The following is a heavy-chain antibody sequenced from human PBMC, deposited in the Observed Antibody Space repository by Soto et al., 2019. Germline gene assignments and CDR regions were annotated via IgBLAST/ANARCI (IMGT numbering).Heavy chain of an antibody. J-gene: IGHJ5*02. CDR1: GFTFSIYW. D-gene: IGHD3-3*01. V-gene: IGHV3-7*05. Sequence: GGSLRLSCAASGFTFSIYWMSWFRQAPGKGLEWVANIKQDGSEKYYVDSVKGRFTISRDNAKNSLYLQMNSLRAEDTAVYYCARDSETYYDFWSGYLGFDPWGQGTLVTVSS. CDR2: IKQDGSEK. CDR3: ARDSETYYDFWSGYLGFDP.